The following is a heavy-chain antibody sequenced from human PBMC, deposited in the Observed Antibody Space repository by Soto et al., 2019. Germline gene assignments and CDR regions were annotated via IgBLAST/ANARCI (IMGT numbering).Heavy chain of an antibody. J-gene: IGHJ6*02. V-gene: IGHV1-69*05. CDR2: IIPIFGTA. D-gene: IGHD6-13*01. CDR1: GGTFSSYA. Sequence: SVKVSCKASGGTFSSYAISWVRQAPGQGLEWMGGIIPIFGTANYAQKLQGRVTMTTDTSTSTAYMELRSLRSDDTAVYYCASPFAQKAIAAAGNPYYYYGMDVWGQGTTVTVS. CDR3: ASPFAQKAIAAAGNPYYYYGMDV.